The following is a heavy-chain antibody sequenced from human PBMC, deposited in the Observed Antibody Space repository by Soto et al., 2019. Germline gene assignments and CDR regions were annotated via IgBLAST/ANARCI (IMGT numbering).Heavy chain of an antibody. D-gene: IGHD1-26*01. CDR2: ICDSGGST. CDR1: GFTFSSYA. Sequence: EVQLLESGGGLVQPGGSLRLSCAASGFTFSSYAMSWVRQAPGKGLEWVSAICDSGGSTYYADSVRGRFSISRDNSKNTLHLQMNSLRAEDTALYYCAKAGPNSQGRNYFDYWGQGTLVTVSS. J-gene: IGHJ4*02. CDR3: AKAGPNSQGRNYFDY. V-gene: IGHV3-23*01.